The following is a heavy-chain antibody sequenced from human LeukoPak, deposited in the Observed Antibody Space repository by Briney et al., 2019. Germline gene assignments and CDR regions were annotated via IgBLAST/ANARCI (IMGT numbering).Heavy chain of an antibody. D-gene: IGHD5-12*01. J-gene: IGHJ5*01. CDR3: ARTISGYDPQNWFDS. CDR2: MNPNTGNS. Sequence: PGGSLRLSCAASGYSLTSHDINWIRQSPGQGLEWVGWMNPNTGNSGSAQKFRGRVTLTTDNSINTAYLEVSRLRFEDTAVYYCARTISGYDPQNWFDSWGQGTLVTVSS. V-gene: IGHV1-8*01. CDR1: GYSLTSHD.